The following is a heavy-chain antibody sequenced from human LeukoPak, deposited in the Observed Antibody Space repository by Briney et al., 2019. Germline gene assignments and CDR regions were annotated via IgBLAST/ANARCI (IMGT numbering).Heavy chain of an antibody. CDR3: AKDRGYDFWSGNPEYFQH. CDR1: GFTFSSYA. Sequence: GGSLRLSCAASGFTFSSYAMSWVRQAPGKGLEWVSAISGGGGSTYYADSVKGRFTISRDNSKNTLYLQMNSLRAEDTAVYYCAKDRGYDFWSGNPEYFQHWGQGTLVTVSS. CDR2: ISGGGGST. D-gene: IGHD3-3*01. V-gene: IGHV3-23*01. J-gene: IGHJ1*01.